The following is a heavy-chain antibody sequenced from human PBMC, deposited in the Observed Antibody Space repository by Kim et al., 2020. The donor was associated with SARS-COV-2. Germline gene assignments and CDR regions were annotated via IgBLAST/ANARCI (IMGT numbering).Heavy chain of an antibody. Sequence: SETLSLTCTVSGGSISSSSYYWGWIRQPPGKGLEWIGSIYYSGSTYYNPSLKSRVTISVDTSKNQFSLKLSSVTAADTAVYYCAREYCSGGSCYPGHYWGQGTLVTVSS. V-gene: IGHV4-39*07. CDR3: AREYCSGGSCYPGHY. J-gene: IGHJ4*02. CDR1: GGSISSSSYY. D-gene: IGHD2-15*01. CDR2: IYYSGST.